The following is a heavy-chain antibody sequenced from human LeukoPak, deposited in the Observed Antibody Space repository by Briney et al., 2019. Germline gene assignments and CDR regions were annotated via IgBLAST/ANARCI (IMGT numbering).Heavy chain of an antibody. CDR1: GFTFSSYW. J-gene: IGHJ4*02. D-gene: IGHD1-1*01. V-gene: IGHV3-23*01. CDR3: ARLSGTAGTTSRVLDY. CDR2: ISGSGDAT. Sequence: GGSLRLSCAASGFTFSSYWMSCVRQAPGKRLEWVSAISGSGDATYYAHSVKGRFTVSRDNSKITLYLQMNSLRAEDTAVFYWARLSGTAGTTSRVLDYWGQGTLVTVSS.